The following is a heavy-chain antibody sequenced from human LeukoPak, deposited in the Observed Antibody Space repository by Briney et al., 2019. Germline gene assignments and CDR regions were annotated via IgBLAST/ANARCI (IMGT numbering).Heavy chain of an antibody. CDR2: ISAYNGNT. J-gene: IGHJ6*02. V-gene: IGHV1-18*01. CDR3: ARYYYDSSGYRYYYYGMDV. Sequence: ASVKVSCKASGYTFTSYGISWVRQAPGQGLEWMGWISAYNGNTNYAQKLQGRVTMTTDTSTSTAYMELSSLRSEDTAVYYCARYYYDSSGYRYYYYGMDVWGQGTTVTVSS. D-gene: IGHD3-22*01. CDR1: GYTFTSYG.